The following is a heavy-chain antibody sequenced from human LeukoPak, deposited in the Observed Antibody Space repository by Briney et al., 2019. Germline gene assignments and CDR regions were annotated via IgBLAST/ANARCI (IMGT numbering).Heavy chain of an antibody. Sequence: GGSLTLSYAASGFPFSSYSMHWVRQAPGQGLEWVSGISDSGGSTFYADSVKGRFTISRDNAKNSLYLQMNSLRAEDTALYYCAKDIYRVGIAAAGLIDYWGQGTLVTVSS. CDR3: AKDIYRVGIAAAGLIDY. V-gene: IGHV3-23*01. J-gene: IGHJ4*02. D-gene: IGHD6-13*01. CDR2: ISDSGGST. CDR1: GFPFSSYS.